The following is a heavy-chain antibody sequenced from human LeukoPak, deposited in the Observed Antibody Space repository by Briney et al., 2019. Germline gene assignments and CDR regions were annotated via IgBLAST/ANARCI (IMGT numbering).Heavy chain of an antibody. Sequence: GGSLRLSCAASGFTFNNAWINWGRQAPGKGREWLGRIKTKRDGATTDYAAPVRGRFTISRDDSKNTMYLQMNSLRSEDTAVYYCTTDPVDSSGYYYFDTWGQGTLVAASS. J-gene: IGHJ4*02. CDR3: TTDPVDSSGYYYFDT. CDR1: GFTFNNAW. D-gene: IGHD3-22*01. V-gene: IGHV3-15*01. CDR2: IKTKRDGATT.